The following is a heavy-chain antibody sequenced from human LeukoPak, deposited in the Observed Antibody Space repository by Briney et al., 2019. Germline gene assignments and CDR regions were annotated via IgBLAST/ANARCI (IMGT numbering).Heavy chain of an antibody. J-gene: IGHJ5*02. D-gene: IGHD3-16*01. CDR1: GGSFSGYY. Sequence: ASETLSLTCAVYGGSFSGYYWSWIRQPPGKGLEWIGEINHSGSTNYNPSLKSRVTISVDTSKNQFSLNLTSVTAADTAVYYCARFTPQGYGWGGYNRFDPWGQGTPVTVSS. V-gene: IGHV4-34*01. CDR3: ARFTPQGYGWGGYNRFDP. CDR2: INHSGST.